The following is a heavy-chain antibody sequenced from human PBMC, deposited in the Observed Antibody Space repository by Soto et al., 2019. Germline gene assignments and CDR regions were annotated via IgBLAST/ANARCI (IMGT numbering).Heavy chain of an antibody. CDR1: GYTFISYY. D-gene: IGHD1-26*01. V-gene: IGHV1-46*01. Sequence: ASVKVSCKESGYTFISYYLHWVRQAPGEGLQWMGIINPSGSITTYAQKFQGRVTIPRDTSTSTVYMELSSLTSDDTAVYYCASPIGGSYNAFDIWG. J-gene: IGHJ3*02. CDR2: INPSGSIT. CDR3: ASPIGGSYNAFDI.